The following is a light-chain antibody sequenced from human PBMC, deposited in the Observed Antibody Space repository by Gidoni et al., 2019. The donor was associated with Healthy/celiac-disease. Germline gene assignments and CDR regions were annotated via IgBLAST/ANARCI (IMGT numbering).Light chain of an antibody. J-gene: IGLJ1*01. CDR2: EGS. V-gene: IGLV2-23*01. CDR1: SSDVGSYNL. CDR3: CSKV. Sequence: QSALTQPASVSGSPGQSITISCPGTSSDVGSYNLVSWYQQHPGKAPKLMIYEGSTRPSGVSNRFSGSKSGNTASLTISGLQAEDEADYYCCSKVFGTGTKVTVL.